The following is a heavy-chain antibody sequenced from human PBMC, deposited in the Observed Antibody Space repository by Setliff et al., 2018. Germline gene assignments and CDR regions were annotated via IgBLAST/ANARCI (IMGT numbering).Heavy chain of an antibody. Sequence: SETLSLTCTVSNFSLTSGFFWAWVRQPPGKGLEWIGRIYTSGRTNYNPSLKSRATMSVDTSKNQFSLKLSSVTAADTAVYYCARDSKYYYDSSGYYWNWFDPWGQGTLVTVSS. CDR3: ARDSKYYYDSSGYYWNWFDP. CDR1: NFSLTSGFF. D-gene: IGHD3-22*01. J-gene: IGHJ5*02. CDR2: IYTSGRT. V-gene: IGHV4-38-2*02.